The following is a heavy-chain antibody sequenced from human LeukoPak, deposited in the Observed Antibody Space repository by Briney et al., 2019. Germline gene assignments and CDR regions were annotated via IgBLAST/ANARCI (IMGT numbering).Heavy chain of an antibody. V-gene: IGHV4-39*01. CDR2: IYYSGST. D-gene: IGHD5/OR15-5a*01. CDR1: GGSISSSSYY. Sequence: SETLSLTCPVSGGSISSSSYYWGWIRQPPGKGLEWIGSIYYSGSTYYNPSLKSRVTISVDTSKNQFSLKLSSVTAADTAVYYCAKSVKAVYYFDYWGQGTLVTVSS. J-gene: IGHJ4*02. CDR3: AKSVKAVYYFDY.